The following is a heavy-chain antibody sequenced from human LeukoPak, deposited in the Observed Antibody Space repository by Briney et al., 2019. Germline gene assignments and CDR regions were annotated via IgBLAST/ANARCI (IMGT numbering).Heavy chain of an antibody. D-gene: IGHD2-2*01. J-gene: IGHJ2*01. Sequence: ASVKVSCKVSGYTLTELSMHWVRQAPGKGLERMGGFDPEDGGTIYSQKFQGRVTLTEAQSTDTAYIELSSLRSEDTAVYYCATSSEGSTSCYPECVNWYFDLWGRGTLVTVPS. CDR3: ATSSEGSTSCYPECVNWYFDL. CDR2: FDPEDGGT. CDR1: GYTLTELS. V-gene: IGHV1-24*01.